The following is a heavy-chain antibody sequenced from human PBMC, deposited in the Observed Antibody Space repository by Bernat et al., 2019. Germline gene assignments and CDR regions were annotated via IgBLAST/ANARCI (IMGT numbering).Heavy chain of an antibody. D-gene: IGHD6-13*01. V-gene: IGHV3-48*02. CDR1: GFTFSSYS. CDR3: ARRKQQLVLSGPQPNYFDY. J-gene: IGHJ4*02. CDR2: ISSSSSTI. Sequence: EVQLVESGGGLVQPGGSLRLSCAASGFTFSSYSMNWVRQAPGKGLEWVSYISSSSSTIYYADSVKGRFTISRDNAKNSLYLQMNSLRDEDTAVYYCARRKQQLVLSGPQPNYFDYWGQGTLVTVSS.